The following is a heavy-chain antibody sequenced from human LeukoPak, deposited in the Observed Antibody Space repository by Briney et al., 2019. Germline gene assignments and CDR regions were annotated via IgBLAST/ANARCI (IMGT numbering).Heavy chain of an antibody. V-gene: IGHV3-23*01. CDR3: ARFGSSWYYGFDY. CDR1: GFTFSNYP. Sequence: GGSLRLSCEGSGFTFSNYPMNWVRQAPGKGLEWVSLISVSGGSTYYADSVKGRFTISRDDSKSTLYLQMNSLRVEDTALYYCARFGSSWYYGFDYWGQGTLVTVSS. D-gene: IGHD6-13*01. CDR2: ISVSGGST. J-gene: IGHJ4*02.